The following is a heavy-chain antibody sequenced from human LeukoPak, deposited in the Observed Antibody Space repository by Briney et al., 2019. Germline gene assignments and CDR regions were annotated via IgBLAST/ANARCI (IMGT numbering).Heavy chain of an antibody. Sequence: SETLSLTCAVSGGSISSGGYSWSWIRQPPGKGLEWIGYIYYSGSTYYNPSLKSRVTISVDTSKNQFSLKLSSVTAADTAVYYCARGTGYCSGGSCYSGRRVHNNWFDPWGQGTLVTVSS. J-gene: IGHJ5*02. CDR2: IYYSGST. D-gene: IGHD2-15*01. CDR1: GGSISSGGYS. CDR3: ARGTGYCSGGSCYSGRRVHNNWFDP. V-gene: IGHV4-30-4*07.